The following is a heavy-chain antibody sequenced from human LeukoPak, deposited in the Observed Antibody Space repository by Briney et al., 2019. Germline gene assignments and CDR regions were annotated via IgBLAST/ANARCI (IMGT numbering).Heavy chain of an antibody. CDR2: ISISITTI. CDR1: GFTFSSYN. J-gene: IGHJ2*01. V-gene: IGHV3-48*01. Sequence: PGGSLRLPCAASGFTFSSYNMNWVRQAPGKGLEWVSYISISITTIYYADSVKGRFTISRENGKNSLSLQMNSLRAEDTAVYYCASSTYYYDSSGTRHWYFDLWGRGTLVTVSS. CDR3: ASSTYYYDSSGTRHWYFDL. D-gene: IGHD3-22*01.